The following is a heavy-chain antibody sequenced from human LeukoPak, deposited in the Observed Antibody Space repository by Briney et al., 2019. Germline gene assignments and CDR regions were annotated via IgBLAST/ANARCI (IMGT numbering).Heavy chain of an antibody. Sequence: SETLSLTCVVSGYSISSGYLWAWIRQSPGKGLEWIGSIYHSGSAHYNPSLKSRVTISLETSKNQFSLKLCSVTAADAAVYYCARDPRWLTPDCTTTSCYENYFDPWGQGTLVTVSS. CDR1: GYSISSGYL. V-gene: IGHV4-38-2*02. D-gene: IGHD2-2*01. CDR2: IYHSGSA. J-gene: IGHJ5*02. CDR3: ARDPRWLTPDCTTTSCYENYFDP.